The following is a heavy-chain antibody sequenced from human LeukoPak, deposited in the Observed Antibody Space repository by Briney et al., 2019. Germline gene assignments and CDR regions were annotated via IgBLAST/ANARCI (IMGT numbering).Heavy chain of an antibody. Sequence: GASVKVSCKASVGTFSSYSISWVRQAPGQGLEWMGGIVPIFGTADYAQKFQGRVTITADESTSTAYMELSSLRSEDTAVYYCARDRAAAGLNNWFDPWGQGTRVTVSS. J-gene: IGHJ5*02. D-gene: IGHD6-13*01. CDR2: IVPIFGTA. CDR3: ARDRAAAGLNNWFDP. V-gene: IGHV1-69*13. CDR1: VGTFSSYS.